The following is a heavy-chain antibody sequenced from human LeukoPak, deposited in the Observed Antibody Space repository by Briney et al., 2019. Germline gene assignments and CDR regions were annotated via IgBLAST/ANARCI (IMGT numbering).Heavy chain of an antibody. CDR1: RFTFSSYA. J-gene: IGHJ3*02. Sequence: PGGSLRLSCAASRFTFSSYAMHWVRQAPGKGLEWVAVISYDGSNKYYADSVKGRFTISRDNSKNTLYLQMNSLRAEDTAVYYCARGGNGDYVGAFDIWGQGTMVTVSS. CDR2: ISYDGSNK. CDR3: ARGGNGDYVGAFDI. D-gene: IGHD4-17*01. V-gene: IGHV3-30-3*01.